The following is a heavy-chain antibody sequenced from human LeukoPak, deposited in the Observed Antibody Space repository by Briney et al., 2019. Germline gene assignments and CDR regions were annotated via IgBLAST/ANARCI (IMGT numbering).Heavy chain of an antibody. CDR3: ARVAEYLGYCSGGSCY. V-gene: IGHV3-11*04. Sequence: SGGSLRLSCAASGFTFSDYYMSWIRQAPGKGLEWVSYISSSGSTIYYADSVKGRFTISRDNAKNSLYLQMNSLRAEDTAVYYCARVAEYLGYCSGGSCYWGQGTLVTVSS. CDR2: ISSSGSTI. D-gene: IGHD2-15*01. CDR1: GFTFSDYY. J-gene: IGHJ4*02.